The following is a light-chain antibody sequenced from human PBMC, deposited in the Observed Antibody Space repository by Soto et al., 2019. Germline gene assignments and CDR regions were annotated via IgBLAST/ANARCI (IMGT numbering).Light chain of an antibody. J-gene: IGLJ2*01. Sequence: QSALTQPASVSGSPGQSITISYTGSSSDVGGYNYVSWYQQHPGKAPKLMIYEVSNRPSGVSDRFSGSKSGNTASLTISGLQAEDEADYYCSSYASSGAHVVFGGGTKLTVL. CDR1: SSDVGGYNY. CDR2: EVS. V-gene: IGLV2-14*01. CDR3: SSYASSGAHVV.